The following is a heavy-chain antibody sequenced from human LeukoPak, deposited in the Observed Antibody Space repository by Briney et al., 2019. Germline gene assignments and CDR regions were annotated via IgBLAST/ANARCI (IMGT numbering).Heavy chain of an antibody. CDR2: ISYDGSNK. J-gene: IGHJ4*02. CDR1: GCTFSGYA. D-gene: IGHD3-22*01. V-gene: IGHV3-30-3*01. Sequence: RPGGSLRLSCAASGCTFSGYAMHWVRQAPGKGLEWVAVISYDGSNKYYADSVKGRFTISRDNSKNTLYLQMNSLRAEDTAVYYCARDATISGYYFSFFDYWGQGTLVTVSS. CDR3: ARDATISGYYFSFFDY.